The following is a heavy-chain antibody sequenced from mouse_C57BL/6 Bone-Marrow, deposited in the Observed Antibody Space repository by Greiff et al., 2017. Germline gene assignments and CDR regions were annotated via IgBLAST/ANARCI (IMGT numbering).Heavy chain of an antibody. V-gene: IGHV5-15*04. CDR3: AKHGDYYDYGAMDY. J-gene: IGHJ4*01. CDR1: GFTFSDYG. Sequence: EVKVEESGGGLVQPGGSLKLSCAASGFTFSDYGMAWVRQAPRKGPEWVAFISNLAYSIYYADTVTGRFTISRENAKNTLYLEMSSLRSENTAMYYCAKHGDYYDYGAMDYWGQGTSVTVSS. D-gene: IGHD2-4*01. CDR2: ISNLAYSI.